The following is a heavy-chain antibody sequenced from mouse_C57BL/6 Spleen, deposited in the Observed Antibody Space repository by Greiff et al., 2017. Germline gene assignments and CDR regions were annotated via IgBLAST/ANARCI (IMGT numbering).Heavy chain of an antibody. Sequence: VQLVESGAELARPGASVKLSCKASGYTFTSYGISWVKQRTGQGLEWIGEIYPRSGNTYYNEKFKGKATLTADKSSSTAYMELRSLTSEDSAVYFCARSSMVTTWYFDVWGTGTTVTVSS. V-gene: IGHV1-81*01. D-gene: IGHD2-2*01. CDR2: IYPRSGNT. CDR1: GYTFTSYG. CDR3: ARSSMVTTWYFDV. J-gene: IGHJ1*03.